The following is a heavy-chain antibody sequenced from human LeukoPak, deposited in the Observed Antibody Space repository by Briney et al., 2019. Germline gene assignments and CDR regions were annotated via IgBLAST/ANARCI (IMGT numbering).Heavy chain of an antibody. CDR1: GGSFSGYY. J-gene: IGHJ5*02. D-gene: IGHD3-10*01. Sequence: PSETLSLTCAVYGGSFSGYYWSWIRQPPGKGLEWIGEINHSGSTNHNPSLKSRVTISVDTSKNQFSLKLSSVTAADTAVYYCARARYYWFDPWGQGTLVTVSS. CDR3: ARARYYWFDP. CDR2: INHSGST. V-gene: IGHV4-34*01.